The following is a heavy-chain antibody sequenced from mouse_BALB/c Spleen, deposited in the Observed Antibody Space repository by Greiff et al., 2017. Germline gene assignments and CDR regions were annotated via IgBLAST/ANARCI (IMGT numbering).Heavy chain of an antibody. Sequence: EVNLVESGGGLVKPGGSLKLSCAASGFTFSSYAMSWVRQTPEKRLEWVATISSGGSYTYYPDSVKGRFTISRDNAKNTLYLQMSSLRSEDTAMYYCARRANWYAMDYWGQGTSVTVSS. CDR1: GFTFSSYA. D-gene: IGHD4-1*01. V-gene: IGHV5-9-3*01. CDR2: ISSGGSYT. CDR3: ARRANWYAMDY. J-gene: IGHJ4*01.